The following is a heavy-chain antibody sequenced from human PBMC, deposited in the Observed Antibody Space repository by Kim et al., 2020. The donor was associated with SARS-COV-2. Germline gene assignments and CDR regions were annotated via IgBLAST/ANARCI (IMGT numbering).Heavy chain of an antibody. J-gene: IGHJ4*02. CDR1: GFTFSSYA. V-gene: IGHV3-23*01. D-gene: IGHD2-21*01. Sequence: GGSLRLSCAASGFTFSSYAMSWVRQAPEKGLEWVSSVSGSGSGTYYADSVKGRFTISRDNSKNTLHLQMNSLRAEDTALYYCAKNRGQDCGSDCYPDYWGQGTLVTVSS. CDR2: VSGSGSGT. CDR3: AKNRGQDCGSDCYPDY.